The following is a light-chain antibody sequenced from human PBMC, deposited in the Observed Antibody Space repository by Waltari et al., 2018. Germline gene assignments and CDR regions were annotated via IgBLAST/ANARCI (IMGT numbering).Light chain of an antibody. V-gene: IGKV1-12*01. J-gene: IGKJ1*01. CDR1: QGISTW. CDR2: GAS. Sequence: DIQMTQSPSSVSASVGDRVTITCRASQGISTWLAWYQQKPGKAPKVLIYGASTLLTGVPSRFSGSGSGTAFTLTISNLQSEDFATYFCQQGNSFPPTFGQGTRVEVK. CDR3: QQGNSFPPT.